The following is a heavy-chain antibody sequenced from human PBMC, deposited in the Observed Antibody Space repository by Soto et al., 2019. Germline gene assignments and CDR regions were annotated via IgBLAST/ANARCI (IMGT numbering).Heavy chain of an antibody. CDR3: ARGGGFCGADCYKGGIDY. Sequence: QVQLVESGGGVVQPGRSLRLSCAASGFTFSPYTMHWVRQTPGKGLEWVAVISYDGSDKYYADSVRGRFTISRDNSKNTLFLQMNSVRAEDTALYYCARGGGFCGADCYKGGIDYWGQGALVTVSS. V-gene: IGHV3-30-3*01. D-gene: IGHD2-21*02. CDR1: GFTFSPYT. CDR2: ISYDGSDK. J-gene: IGHJ4*02.